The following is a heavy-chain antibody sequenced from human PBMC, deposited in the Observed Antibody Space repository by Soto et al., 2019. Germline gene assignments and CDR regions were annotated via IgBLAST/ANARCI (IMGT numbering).Heavy chain of an antibody. J-gene: IGHJ4*02. CDR3: AKEDCSSPSCYTESDY. Sequence: PGGSLRLSCAASGFTFSSYGMHWVRQAPGKGLEWVAVISYDGSNKYYADSVKGRFTISRDNSKNTLYLQMNSLRAEDTAVYYWAKEDCSSPSCYTESDYWGQGTLVTVSS. D-gene: IGHD2-2*02. CDR2: ISYDGSNK. V-gene: IGHV3-30*18. CDR1: GFTFSSYG.